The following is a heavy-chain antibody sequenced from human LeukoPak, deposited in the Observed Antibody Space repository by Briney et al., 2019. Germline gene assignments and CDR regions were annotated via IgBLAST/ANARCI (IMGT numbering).Heavy chain of an antibody. CDR3: ARDCSSTSCYPDYYFDY. CDR2: ISWNSGNI. V-gene: IGHV3-9*01. J-gene: IGHJ4*02. Sequence: GGSLRLSCAASGFTFDDYAMHWVRQVPGKGLEWVSGISWNSGNIGYADSVKGRFTISRDNAKNSLYLQMNSLRAEDTAVYYCARDCSSTSCYPDYYFDYWGQGTLVTVSS. CDR1: GFTFDDYA. D-gene: IGHD2-2*01.